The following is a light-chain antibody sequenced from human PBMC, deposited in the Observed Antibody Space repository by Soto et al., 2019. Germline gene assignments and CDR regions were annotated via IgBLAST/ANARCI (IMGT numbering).Light chain of an antibody. V-gene: IGKV3-20*01. Sequence: VVLTQSPATLSLSPGEPATLSCRASRDVYINALAWYQQKPGRTPTLLIYGASTRATGIPDRFSATGSGTEFYLTISSVEPEDFAVYYCQQYGASPYTFGPGTRVEI. CDR2: GAS. J-gene: IGKJ3*01. CDR3: QQYGASPYT. CDR1: RDVYINA.